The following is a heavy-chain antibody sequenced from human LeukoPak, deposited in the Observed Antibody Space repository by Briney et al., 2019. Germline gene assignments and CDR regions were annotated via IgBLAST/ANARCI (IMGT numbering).Heavy chain of an antibody. J-gene: IGHJ1*01. CDR2: ISGSGGGT. V-gene: IGHV3-23*01. CDR1: GFTFSSYA. D-gene: IGHD3-22*01. CDR3: AKDLDDSSGFYSYHH. Sequence: PGGSLRLSCAASGFTFSSYAMSWPRQAPGKGLEWVSTISGSGGGTYYADSVKGRFTISRDNSKNTVYLQMNSLRADDTAVYYCAKDLDDSSGFYSYHHWGQGTLVTVSS.